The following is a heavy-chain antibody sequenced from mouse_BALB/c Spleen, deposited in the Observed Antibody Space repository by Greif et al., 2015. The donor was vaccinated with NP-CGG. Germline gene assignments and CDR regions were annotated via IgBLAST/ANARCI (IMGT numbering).Heavy chain of an antibody. V-gene: IGHV1-47*01. J-gene: IGHJ1*01. CDR2: FHPYNDDT. Sequence: QVQLQQSGAELVKPGASVKMSYKAFGYTFTTYPIEWMKQNHGKSLEWIGNFHPYNDDTKYNEKFKGKAKLTVEKSSSTVYLELSRLTSDDSAVYYCAKGTIDYGNYWYFDVWGAGTTVTVSS. CDR1: GYTFTTYP. CDR3: AKGTIDYGNYWYFDV. D-gene: IGHD2-1*01.